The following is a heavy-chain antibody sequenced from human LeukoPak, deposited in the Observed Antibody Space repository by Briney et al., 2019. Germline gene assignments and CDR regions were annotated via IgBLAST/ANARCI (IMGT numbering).Heavy chain of an antibody. CDR1: GFTFSAYD. Sequence: GSLRLSCAASGFTFSAYDMNWVRQVPGKGLMWVSRIKTDGSSTSYADSVKGRFTISRDNAKNTLYLQMNSLRVEDTAVYYCARDFMYSITCAGCWGQGTLVTVSS. CDR3: ARDFMYSITCAGC. J-gene: IGHJ4*02. CDR2: IKTDGSST. D-gene: IGHD6-13*01. V-gene: IGHV3-74*01.